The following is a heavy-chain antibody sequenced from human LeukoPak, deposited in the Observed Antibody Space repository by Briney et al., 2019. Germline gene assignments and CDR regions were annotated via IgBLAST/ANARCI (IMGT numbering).Heavy chain of an antibody. CDR1: VGTFSIYA. CDR2: IMPIFLTA. V-gene: IGHV1-69*13. Sequence: SVNLSCKSSVGTFSIYAISWGRQAPGQALEWMGGIMPIFLTANYPQNFQGRVKITADESTSTAYMELSRLRSEYKAVYYCARAWIPGPGGYFDYWGQGTLVTVSS. D-gene: IGHD5-18*01. J-gene: IGHJ4*02. CDR3: ARAWIPGPGGYFDY.